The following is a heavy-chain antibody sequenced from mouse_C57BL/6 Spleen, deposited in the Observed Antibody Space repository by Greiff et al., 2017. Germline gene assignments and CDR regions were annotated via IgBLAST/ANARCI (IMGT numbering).Heavy chain of an antibody. V-gene: IGHV14-4*01. J-gene: IGHJ3*01. CDR1: GFNIKDDY. Sequence: EVQLQQSGAELVRPGASVKLSCTASGFNIKDDYMHWVKQRPEQGLEWIGWIDPENGDTEYASKFQGKATITADTSSNTAYLQLSSLTSEDTAVYYCTTDYSLRFAYWGQGTLVTVSA. D-gene: IGHD2-13*01. CDR2: IDPENGDT. CDR3: TTDYSLRFAY.